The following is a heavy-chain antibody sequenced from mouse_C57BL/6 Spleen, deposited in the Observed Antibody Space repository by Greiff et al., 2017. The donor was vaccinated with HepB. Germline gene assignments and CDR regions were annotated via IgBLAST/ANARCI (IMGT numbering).Heavy chain of an antibody. CDR3: ARRNDYDEFAY. V-gene: IGHV1-42*01. J-gene: IGHJ3*01. D-gene: IGHD2-4*01. Sequence: EVQLQQSGPELVKPGASVKISCKASGYSFTGYYMNWVKQSPEKSLEWIGEINPSTGGTTYNQKFEAKATLTVDKSSSTAYMQLKSLTSEDSAVYYCARRNDYDEFAYWGQGTLVTVSA. CDR2: INPSTGGT. CDR1: GYSFTGYY.